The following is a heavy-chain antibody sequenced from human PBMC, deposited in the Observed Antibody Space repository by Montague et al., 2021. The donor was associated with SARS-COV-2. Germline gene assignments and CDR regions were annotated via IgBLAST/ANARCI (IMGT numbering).Heavy chain of an antibody. CDR1: SGSITGFS. CDR3: ARTPTRPLSLDS. Sequence: SETLSLTCAVSSGSITGFSWSWVRQPAGKGLEWIGRVTTSGTTNYSPSLRSRVTMSVDTSKNQFSLNLNSVTAADTAIYYCARTPTRPLSLDSWGQGTLVTVSS. CDR2: VTTSGTT. J-gene: IGHJ4*02. D-gene: IGHD6-6*01. V-gene: IGHV4-4*07.